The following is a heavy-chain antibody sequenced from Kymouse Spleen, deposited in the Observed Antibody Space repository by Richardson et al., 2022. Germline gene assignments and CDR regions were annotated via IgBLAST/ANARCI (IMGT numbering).Heavy chain of an antibody. V-gene: IGHV3-23*04. J-gene: IGHJ6*02. Sequence: EVQLVESGGGLVQPGGSLRLSCAASGFTFSSYAMSWVRQAPGKGLEWVSAISGSGGSTYYADSVKGRFTISRDNSKNTLYLQMNSLRAEDTAVYYCAKDDITMVRGVIITYYYYGMDVWGQGTTVTVSS. CDR3: AKDDITMVRGVIITYYYYGMDV. D-gene: IGHD3-10*01. CDR2: ISGSGGST. CDR1: GFTFSSYA.